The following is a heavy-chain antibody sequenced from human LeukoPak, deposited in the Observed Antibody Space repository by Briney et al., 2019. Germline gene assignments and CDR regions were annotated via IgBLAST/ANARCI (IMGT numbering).Heavy chain of an antibody. CDR3: ARATGRDGMDV. V-gene: IGHV3-7*03. CDR1: GFTFSNYY. Sequence: PGGSLRPSCVASGFTFSNYYMSWVRQGPGKGLEWVANIRQDASEKYYVDSVKGRFTISRDNAKNSMYLQMNSLRAEDTAVYYCARATGRDGMDVWGKGTTVTVSS. CDR2: IRQDASEK. J-gene: IGHJ6*04. D-gene: IGHD1-14*01.